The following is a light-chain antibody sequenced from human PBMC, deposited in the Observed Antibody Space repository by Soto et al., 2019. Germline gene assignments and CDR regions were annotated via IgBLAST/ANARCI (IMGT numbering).Light chain of an antibody. CDR3: AAWDDSLSVVV. V-gene: IGLV1-47*01. J-gene: IGLJ2*01. Sequence: QTVVTQPPSASGTPGQRVTISCSASSSNIGTNFVYWYQHLPGTAPKLLIYRTAQRPSGVPDRFSGSKSGTSASLAISGLRSEDEADYFCAAWDDSLSVVVFGGGTKLTVL. CDR1: SSNIGTNF. CDR2: RTA.